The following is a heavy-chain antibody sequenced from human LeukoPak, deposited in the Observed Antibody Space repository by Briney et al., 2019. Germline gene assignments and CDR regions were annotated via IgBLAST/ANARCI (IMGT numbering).Heavy chain of an antibody. CDR1: GGTFSSYA. V-gene: IGHV1-69*13. Sequence: ASVKVSCKASGGTFSSYAISWVRQAPGQGLEWMGGIIPIFGTANYAQKFQGRVTITADESTSTAYMELSSLRSEDTTVYYCARDEAGGYSYGNYYYYYGMDVWGQGTTVTVSS. D-gene: IGHD5-18*01. CDR2: IIPIFGTA. CDR3: ARDEAGGYSYGNYYYYYGMDV. J-gene: IGHJ6*02.